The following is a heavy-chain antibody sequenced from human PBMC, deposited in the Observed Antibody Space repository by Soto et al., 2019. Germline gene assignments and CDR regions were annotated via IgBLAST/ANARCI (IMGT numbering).Heavy chain of an antibody. J-gene: IGHJ4*02. CDR1: GFSVRSSQ. V-gene: IGHV3-15*01. D-gene: IGHD6-19*01. Sequence: GGSLRLSCAASGFSVRSSQMSWVRQAPGKGLECVGRIKSKTDGGTTDYAAPVKGRFTISRDDSKNTLYLQMNSLKTEDTAVYYCTTEYSSGWYDSWGQGTLVTVSS. CDR2: IKSKTDGGTT. CDR3: TTEYSSGWYDS.